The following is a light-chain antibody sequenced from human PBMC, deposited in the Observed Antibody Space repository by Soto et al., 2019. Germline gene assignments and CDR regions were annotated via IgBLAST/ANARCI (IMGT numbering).Light chain of an antibody. Sequence: EIVRTQSPATLSVSLGERATLSCRASQSVRSSLAWYQQRPGQAPRLLIYDASTRAPGIPARFSGSGSGTELTLTISSLQSDDFAVYHCQQYNNWPPPFAHGTRLEIK. CDR1: QSVRSS. V-gene: IGKV3-15*01. CDR3: QQYNNWPPP. J-gene: IGKJ5*01. CDR2: DAS.